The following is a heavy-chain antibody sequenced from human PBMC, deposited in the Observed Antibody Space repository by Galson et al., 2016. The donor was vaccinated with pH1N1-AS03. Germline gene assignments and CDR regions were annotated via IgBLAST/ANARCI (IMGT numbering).Heavy chain of an antibody. CDR1: GGSINNHY. V-gene: IGHV4-59*08. D-gene: IGHD2-15*01. CDR3: AGLFMEGLCSGGSCHQTNAFDM. J-gene: IGHJ3*02. Sequence: ETLSLTCTVSGGSINNHYLSWIRQPPGKGLEWIGYIDNTGSTTYNPSLQSRLTMSVDTSKNQFSLRLRSVTAADTAVYYCAGLFMEGLCSGGSCHQTNAFDMWGQGTMVTVSS. CDR2: IDNTGST.